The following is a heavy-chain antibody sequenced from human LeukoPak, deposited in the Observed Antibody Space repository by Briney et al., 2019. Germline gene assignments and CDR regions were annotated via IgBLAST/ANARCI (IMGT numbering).Heavy chain of an antibody. CDR1: GYTFTGYY. CDR2: INPNSGGT. CDR3: ARSPKYYYDSSDFDY. Sequence: ASVKVSFKASGYTFTGYYMHWVRQAPGQGLEWMGWINPNSGGTNYAQKLQGRVTMTTDTSTSTAYMELRSLRSDDTAVYYCARSPKYYYDSSDFDYWGQGTLVSVSS. V-gene: IGHV1-2*02. J-gene: IGHJ4*02. D-gene: IGHD3-22*01.